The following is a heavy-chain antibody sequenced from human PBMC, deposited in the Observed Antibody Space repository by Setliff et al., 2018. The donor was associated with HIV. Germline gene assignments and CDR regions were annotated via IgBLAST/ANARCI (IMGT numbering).Heavy chain of an antibody. J-gene: IGHJ4*02. CDR3: ARDNPSTYGTAWDLFDS. D-gene: IGHD1-26*01. CDR1: GFTFSNYW. Sequence: GESLRLSCVTSGFTFSNYWMAWVRQAPGKGLEWVANIKPDESEKYYVDSVKGRFTISRDNAKNSLYLQMNNLRVEDTALYYCARDNPSTYGTAWDLFDSWGQGTLVTVSS. V-gene: IGHV3-7*01. CDR2: IKPDESEK.